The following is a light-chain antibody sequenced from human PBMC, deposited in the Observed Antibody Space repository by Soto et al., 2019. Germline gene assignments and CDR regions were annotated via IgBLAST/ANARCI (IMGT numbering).Light chain of an antibody. CDR2: AAS. CDR3: QQSYTTPRT. V-gene: IGKV1-39*01. Sequence: DIQMTQSPSSLSASVGDRVSVTCRAIQSISTFLNWYQQRPGEAPKLLIYAASSLQSGVPSRFSGSGSGADFTLTIGSPEPEDFSTYYCQQSYTTPRTFGQGTKVEVK. CDR1: QSISTF. J-gene: IGKJ1*01.